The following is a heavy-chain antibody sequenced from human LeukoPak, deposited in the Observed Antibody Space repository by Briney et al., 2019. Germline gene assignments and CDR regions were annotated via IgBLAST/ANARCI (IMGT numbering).Heavy chain of an antibody. V-gene: IGHV1-2*02. CDR2: INPNSGGT. CDR3: ARQFYDFWSGYYTRGFDY. Sequence: ASVKVSCKASGYTFTSYGISWARQAPGQGLEWMGWINPNSGGTNYAQKFQGRVTMTRDTSISTAYMELSRLRSDDTAVYYCARQFYDFWSGYYTRGFDYWGQGTLVTVSS. J-gene: IGHJ4*02. CDR1: GYTFTSYG. D-gene: IGHD3-3*01.